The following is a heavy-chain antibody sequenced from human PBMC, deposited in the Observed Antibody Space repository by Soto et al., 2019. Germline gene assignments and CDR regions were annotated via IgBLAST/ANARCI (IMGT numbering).Heavy chain of an antibody. Sequence: EVQLLESGGGLVQPGGSLRLSCAASGFTFSSYAMSWVRQAPGKGLEWVSAISGSGGSTYYADSVKGRFTISRDNSKNTLYLQMNSLRAEHTAVYYCAKDKASIAVAGTYSDYWGQGTLVTVSS. V-gene: IGHV3-23*01. D-gene: IGHD6-19*01. J-gene: IGHJ4*02. CDR2: ISGSGGST. CDR1: GFTFSSYA. CDR3: AKDKASIAVAGTYSDY.